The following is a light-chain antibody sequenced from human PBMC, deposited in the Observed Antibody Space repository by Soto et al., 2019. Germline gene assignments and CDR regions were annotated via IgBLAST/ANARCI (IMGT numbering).Light chain of an antibody. V-gene: IGKV2-28*01. Sequence: DIVMTQSPLSLPVTPGEPASISCRSSQSLLHSNGYNYLDWYLQKPGQSPQLXIYLGSNRASGVPDRVSGSGSGTDFTLRISRVEAEDVGVYYCMQARQTPITFGQGTRLEIK. CDR2: LGS. J-gene: IGKJ5*01. CDR3: MQARQTPIT. CDR1: QSLLHSNGYNY.